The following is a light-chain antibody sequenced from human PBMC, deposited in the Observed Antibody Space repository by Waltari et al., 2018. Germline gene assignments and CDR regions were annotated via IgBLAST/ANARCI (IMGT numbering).Light chain of an antibody. CDR3: LLYYGGAQV. V-gene: IGLV7-43*01. CDR2: STT. J-gene: IGLJ3*02. Sequence: QTVVTQEPSLTVSPGGTVTLTCASSTGAVTSAYYPNWFQQKPGQAPRALFSSTTNKHSGTPARFSASRLGGKAALTLSNVQPEDEAEYYCLLYYGGAQVFGGGTKLTVL. CDR1: TGAVTSAYY.